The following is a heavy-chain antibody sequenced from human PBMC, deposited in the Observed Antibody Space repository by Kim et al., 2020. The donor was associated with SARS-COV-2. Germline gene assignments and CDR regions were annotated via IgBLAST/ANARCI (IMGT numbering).Heavy chain of an antibody. CDR2: ISGSGGST. V-gene: IGHV3-23*01. CDR1: GFTFSSYA. CDR3: AKCGVAATPYYFDY. D-gene: IGHD2-15*01. J-gene: IGHJ4*02. Sequence: GWSLRLSCAASGFTFSSYAMSWVSQAPGKGLEWVSAISGSGGSTYYADSVKGRFTISRDNSKNTLYLQMNSLRAEDTAVYYCAKCGVAATPYYFDYLGQGTLVTVSS.